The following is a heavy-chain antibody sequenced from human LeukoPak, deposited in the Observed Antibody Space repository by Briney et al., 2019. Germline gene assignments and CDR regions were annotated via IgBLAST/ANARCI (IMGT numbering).Heavy chain of an antibody. V-gene: IGHV3-15*01. CDR2: IKSKTDGGTT. CDR1: GFTFSNAW. Sequence: GGSLRLSCAASGFTFSNAWMSWVRQAPGKGLEWVGRIKSKTDGGTTDYAAPVKGRFTISRDDSKNTLYLQMNSLKTEDTAVYYCAKRITMLRGADFDYWGQGTLVTVSS. CDR3: AKRITMLRGADFDY. D-gene: IGHD3-10*01. J-gene: IGHJ4*02.